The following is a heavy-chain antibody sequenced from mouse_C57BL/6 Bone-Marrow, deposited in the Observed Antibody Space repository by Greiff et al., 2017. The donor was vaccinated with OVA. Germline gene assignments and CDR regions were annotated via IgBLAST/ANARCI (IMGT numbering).Heavy chain of an antibody. V-gene: IGHV5-4*01. Sequence: EVQGVESGGGLVKPGGSLKLSCAASGFTFSSYAMSWVRQTPEQRLEWVATISDGGSYTYYPDNVKGRFTISRDNAKNNLYLQMSHLKSEDTAMYYCARAVYYGKIYCAMDYWGQGTSVTVSS. CDR3: ARAVYYGKIYCAMDY. J-gene: IGHJ4*01. CDR1: GFTFSSYA. CDR2: ISDGGSYT. D-gene: IGHD1-1*01.